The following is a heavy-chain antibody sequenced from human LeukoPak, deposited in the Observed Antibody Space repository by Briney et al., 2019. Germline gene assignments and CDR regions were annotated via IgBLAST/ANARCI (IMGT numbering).Heavy chain of an antibody. D-gene: IGHD4-23*01. CDR1: GGSISSGGYY. CDR3: ARGQNYGGNLHYFDY. V-gene: IGHV4-31*03. CDR2: IYYSGST. Sequence: SQTLSLTCTVSGGSISSGGYYWSWIRQHPGKGLEWIGYIYYSGSTYYNPSLKSRVTISVDTSKNQFSLKLSSVTAADTAVYYCARGQNYGGNLHYFDYWGQGTLVTVSS. J-gene: IGHJ4*02.